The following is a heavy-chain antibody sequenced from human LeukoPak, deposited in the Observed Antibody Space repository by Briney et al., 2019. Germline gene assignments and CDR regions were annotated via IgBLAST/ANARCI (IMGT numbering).Heavy chain of an antibody. V-gene: IGHV3-21*01. D-gene: IGHD3-22*01. J-gene: IGHJ6*02. Sequence: GGSLRLSCAASGFTFSSYSMNWVRQAPGKGLEWVSSISSSSSYIYYADSVKGRFTISRDNAKNSLYLQMNSLRAEDTAVYYCARARYYDSTGRYYYYGMDVWGQGTTLTVSS. CDR1: GFTFSSYS. CDR2: ISSSSSYI. CDR3: ARARYYDSTGRYYYYGMDV.